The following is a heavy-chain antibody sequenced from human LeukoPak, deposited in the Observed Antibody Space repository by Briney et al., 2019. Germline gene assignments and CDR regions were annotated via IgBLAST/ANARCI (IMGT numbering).Heavy chain of an antibody. CDR1: GGSISSSSYY. CDR2: IYYSGST. Sequence: SETLSLTCTVSGGSISSSSYYWSWIRQPPGKGLEWIGYIYYSGSTYYNPSLKSRVTISVDTSKNQFSLKLSSVTAADTAVYYCARTGYSSSWGYFDYWGQGALVTVSS. V-gene: IGHV4-30-4*01. J-gene: IGHJ4*02. CDR3: ARTGYSSSWGYFDY. D-gene: IGHD6-13*01.